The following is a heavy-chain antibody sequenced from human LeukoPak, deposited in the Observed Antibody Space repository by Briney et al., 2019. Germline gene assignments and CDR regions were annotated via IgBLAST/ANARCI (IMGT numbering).Heavy chain of an antibody. CDR3: ARGLGYGDYRLDY. CDR2: IYNSGST. CDR1: GGSISSYY. D-gene: IGHD4-17*01. V-gene: IGHV4-59*01. Sequence: SETLSLTCTVSGGSISSYYWSWIRQPPGKGLEWIGYIYNSGSTNYNPSLKSRVTISVDTSKNQFSLNLSSVTAADTAVYYCARGLGYGDYRLDYWGQGTLVTVSS. J-gene: IGHJ4*02.